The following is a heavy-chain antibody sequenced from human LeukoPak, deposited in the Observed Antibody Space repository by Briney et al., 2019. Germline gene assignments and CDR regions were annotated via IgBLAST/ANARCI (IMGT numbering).Heavy chain of an antibody. V-gene: IGHV3-30*18. CDR2: ISYDGSNK. D-gene: IGHD3-10*02. CDR1: GFTFSSYG. CDR3: AKDRVSMYYFDY. Sequence: PGGSPRLSCAASGFTFSSYGMHWVRQAPGKGLEWVAVISYDGSNKYYADSVKGRFTISRDNSKNTLYLQMNSLRAEDTAVYYCAKDRVSMYYFDYWGQGTLVTVSS. J-gene: IGHJ4*02.